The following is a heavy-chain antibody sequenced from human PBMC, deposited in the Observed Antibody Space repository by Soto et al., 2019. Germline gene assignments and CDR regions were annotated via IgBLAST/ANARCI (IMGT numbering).Heavy chain of an antibody. V-gene: IGHV3-33*01. J-gene: IGHJ6*02. CDR1: GFTFSSYG. Sequence: GGSLRLSCAASGFTFSSYGMHWVRQAPGKGLEWVAVIWYDGSNKYYADSVKGRFTSSRDNSKNTLYLQMNSLRAEDTAVYYCARVTTRVQYYYYGMDVWGQGTTVTVSS. CDR3: ARVTTRVQYYYYGMDV. D-gene: IGHD4-4*01. CDR2: IWYDGSNK.